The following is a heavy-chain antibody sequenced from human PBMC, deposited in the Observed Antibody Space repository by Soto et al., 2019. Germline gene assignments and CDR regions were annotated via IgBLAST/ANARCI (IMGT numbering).Heavy chain of an antibody. CDR2: INHSGST. Sequence: TSETLSLTCAVYGGSFSGYYWSWIRQPPGKGLEWIGEINHSGSTNYNPSLKSRVTISVDTSKNQFSLKLSSVTAADTAVYYCARGLVRRIYYYDFWSSNWFDPWGQGTLVTVSS. CDR1: GGSFSGYY. D-gene: IGHD3-3*01. J-gene: IGHJ5*02. V-gene: IGHV4-34*01. CDR3: ARGLVRRIYYYDFWSSNWFDP.